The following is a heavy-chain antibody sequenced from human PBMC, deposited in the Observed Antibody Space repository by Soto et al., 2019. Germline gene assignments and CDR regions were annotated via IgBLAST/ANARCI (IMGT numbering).Heavy chain of an antibody. CDR2: ISNGGSDK. CDR1: GFTFSNYG. J-gene: IGHJ4*02. V-gene: IGHV3-30*18. CDR3: AKSVDC. Sequence: QVQLVESGGGVVQPGRSLRLSCAASGFTFSNYGLHWVRQAPGKGLELVAFISNGGSDKYYANSVKGRFTISRDNSKNTLYLKLNGLRDADTAVYFCAKSVDCWGQGTLVTVSS.